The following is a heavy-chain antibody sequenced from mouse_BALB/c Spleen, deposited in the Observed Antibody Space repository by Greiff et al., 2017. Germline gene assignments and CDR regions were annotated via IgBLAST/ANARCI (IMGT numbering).Heavy chain of an antibody. D-gene: IGHD1-1*01. CDR1: GFTFSSYA. J-gene: IGHJ2*01. CDR3: ARESTTVVGFDY. CDR2: ISSGGST. V-gene: IGHV5-6-5*01. Sequence: EVKLVESGGGLVKPGGSLKISCAASGFTFSSYAMSWVRQTPEKRLEWVASISSGGSTYYPDSVKGRFTISRDNARNILYLQMSSLRSEDTAMYYCARESTTVVGFDYWGQGTTLTVSS.